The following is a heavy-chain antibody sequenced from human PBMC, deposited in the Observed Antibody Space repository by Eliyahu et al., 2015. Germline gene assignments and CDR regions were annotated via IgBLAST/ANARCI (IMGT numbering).Heavy chain of an antibody. Sequence: QVHLVESGGGVVQPGRSLRLSCAASGFTFTRYGVPWVRQAPGKGVEGVAVIWYDGSNKYYADSVKGRFTISRDNSKNTLYLHMNSLRAEDTAVYYCARDPPSQDFDFLTGYVDYWGQGTLVSVSS. CDR1: GFTFTRYG. J-gene: IGHJ4*02. V-gene: IGHV3-33*01. CDR3: ARDPPSQDFDFLTGYVDY. CDR2: IWYDGSNK. D-gene: IGHD3-9*01.